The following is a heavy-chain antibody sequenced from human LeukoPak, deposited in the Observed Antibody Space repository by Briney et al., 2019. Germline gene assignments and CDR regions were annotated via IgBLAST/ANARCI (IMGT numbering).Heavy chain of an antibody. CDR2: IYYSGST. D-gene: IGHD2-2*01. CDR3: ARFLVVPAVNPRENWFDP. CDR1: GGSISSSSYY. J-gene: IGHJ5*02. Sequence: SETLSLTCTVSGGSISSSSYYWGWIRQPPGKGLEWIGSIYYSGSTYYNPSLKSRVPISVDTSKNQFSLKLSSVTAADTAVYYCARFLVVPAVNPRENWFDPWGQGTLVTVSS. V-gene: IGHV4-39*01.